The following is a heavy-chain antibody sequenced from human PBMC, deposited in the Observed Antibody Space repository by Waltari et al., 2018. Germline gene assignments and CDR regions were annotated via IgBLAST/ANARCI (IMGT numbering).Heavy chain of an antibody. Sequence: QVQLQESGPGLVKPSETLSLTCTVSGGSIIDSDYCHWIRQAPGKGLEWIGNIHGKSGRSNYNPSLKSRVTISKDTSKNQFFLNLRSVTAADTAVYYCTRQIYSRGYYQEYTSLDVWGRGVLVTVSS. V-gene: IGHV4-59*12. CDR3: TRQIYSRGYYQEYTSLDV. D-gene: IGHD3-22*01. CDR1: GGSIIDSDY. J-gene: IGHJ4*02. CDR2: IHGKSGRS.